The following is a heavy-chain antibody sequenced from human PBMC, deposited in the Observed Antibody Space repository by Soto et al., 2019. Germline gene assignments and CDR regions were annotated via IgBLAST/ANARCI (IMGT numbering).Heavy chain of an antibody. CDR3: ARVPYYYDGSGYYYLLDYFDY. CDR2: IIPIFGTA. Sequence: SVKVSCKASGGTFSSYAISWVRQAPGQGLEWMGGIIPIFGTANYAQKFQGRVTITADESTSTAYMELSSLGSEHTAVYYCARVPYYYDGSGYYYLLDYFDYWGQGTLVAVSS. CDR1: GGTFSSYA. J-gene: IGHJ4*02. V-gene: IGHV1-69*13. D-gene: IGHD3-22*01.